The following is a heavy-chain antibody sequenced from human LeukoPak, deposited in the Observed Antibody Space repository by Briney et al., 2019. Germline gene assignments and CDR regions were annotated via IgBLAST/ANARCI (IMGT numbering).Heavy chain of an antibody. D-gene: IGHD3-10*01. CDR2: IYTSGST. V-gene: IGHV4-4*07. CDR1: GGSINSYY. J-gene: IGHJ5*02. Sequence: KPSENLSLTCTVPGGSINSYYWGWIRQPAGKGLGWIGGIYTSGSTNYNPSLKSRVTMSVDTSKNQFSLKLSSVTAADTAVYYCARGSVLLWFGEPNPNWFDPWGQGTLVTVSS. CDR3: ARGSVLLWFGEPNPNWFDP.